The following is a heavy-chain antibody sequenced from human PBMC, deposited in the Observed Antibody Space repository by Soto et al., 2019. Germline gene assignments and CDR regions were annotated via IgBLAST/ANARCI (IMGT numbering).Heavy chain of an antibody. D-gene: IGHD5-18*01. V-gene: IGHV3-30-3*01. CDR1: GFTFSSYA. CDR2: ISYDGSNK. CDR3: ARIAMVPDY. Sequence: QVQLVESGGGVVQPGRSLRLSCAASGFTFSSYAMHWVRQAPGKGLEWVAVISYDGSNKYYADSVKGRFTISRDNSKNPLYLQMNSLRAEGTAVYYCARIAMVPDYWGQGTLVTVSS. J-gene: IGHJ4*02.